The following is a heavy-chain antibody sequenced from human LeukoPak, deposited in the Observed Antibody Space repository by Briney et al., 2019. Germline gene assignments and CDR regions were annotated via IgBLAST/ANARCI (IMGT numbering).Heavy chain of an antibody. CDR1: GGSISSGSYY. D-gene: IGHD5-18*01. CDR3: ARGYTAMVTSYYYYYYGMDV. Sequence: PSQTLSLTCTASGGSISSGSYYWSWIRQPAGKGLEWIGRIYTSGSTNYNPSLKSRVTISVDTSKNQFSLKLSSVTAADTAVYYCARGYTAMVTSYYYYYYGMDVWGQGTTVTVSS. CDR2: IYTSGST. V-gene: IGHV4-61*02. J-gene: IGHJ6*02.